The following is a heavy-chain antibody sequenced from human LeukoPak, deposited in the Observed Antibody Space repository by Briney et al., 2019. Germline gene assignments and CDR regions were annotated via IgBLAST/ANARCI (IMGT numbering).Heavy chain of an antibody. D-gene: IGHD6-13*01. CDR3: AKDRGAAGTVSYYYMDV. Sequence: PGGSLRLSCAASGFTFSSYWMHWVRQAPGKGLVWVSRINSDGSSTSYADSVKGRFTISRDNSKNTLYLQMDSLRAEDTAVYYCAKDRGAAGTVSYYYMDVWGKGTTVTISS. CDR1: GFTFSSYW. V-gene: IGHV3-74*01. J-gene: IGHJ6*03. CDR2: INSDGSST.